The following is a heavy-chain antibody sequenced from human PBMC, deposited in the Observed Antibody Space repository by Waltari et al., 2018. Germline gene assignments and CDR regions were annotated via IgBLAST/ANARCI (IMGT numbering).Heavy chain of an antibody. CDR1: GASIISGGYF. J-gene: IGHJ3*02. Sequence: QVLLQESGPGLVKPSQTLSLTCTVSGASIISGGYFWNWIRQPAGKGLEWIGRIYSSANTNYNASLESRVTISGDASKNQFSLTLNSVTAADTAIYYCARTGARWLQFAAFDIWGQGTMVTVSS. D-gene: IGHD5-12*01. V-gene: IGHV4-61*02. CDR2: IYSSANT. CDR3: ARTGARWLQFAAFDI.